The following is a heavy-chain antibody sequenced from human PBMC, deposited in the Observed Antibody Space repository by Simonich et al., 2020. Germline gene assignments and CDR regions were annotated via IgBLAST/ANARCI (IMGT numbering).Heavy chain of an antibody. CDR3: ARGLRVAAAGTAFQH. V-gene: IGHV4-34*01. CDR2: INHSGST. Sequence: QVQLQQWGAGLLKPSETLSLTCAVYGGSFSGYYWSWIRQPPGKGLELFGEINHSGSTNDNPSRKSRVTISVDTSKNQFSLKLSSVTAADTAVYYGARGLRVAAAGTAFQHWGQGTLVTVSS. D-gene: IGHD6-13*01. CDR1: GGSFSGYY. J-gene: IGHJ1*01.